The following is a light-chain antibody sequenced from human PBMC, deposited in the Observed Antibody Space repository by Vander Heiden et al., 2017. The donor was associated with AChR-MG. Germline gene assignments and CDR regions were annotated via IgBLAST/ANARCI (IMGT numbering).Light chain of an antibody. V-gene: IGKV1-39*01. Sequence: DIQMTQSPSSLSASVGDRVTITCRASQSISSYLNWYQQKPGKAPKLLIYAASSLQSGVPSRFSGSGSGTGFTLTISSLQPEDFATYYCQQRDSTPITFGQGTRLEIK. J-gene: IGKJ5*01. CDR1: QSISSY. CDR2: AAS. CDR3: QQRDSTPIT.